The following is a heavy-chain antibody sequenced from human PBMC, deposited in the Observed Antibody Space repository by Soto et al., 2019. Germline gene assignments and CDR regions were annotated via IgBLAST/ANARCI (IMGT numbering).Heavy chain of an antibody. Sequence: QVQLEESGGGLVKPGRSLRLSCAASGFTFSDHYMSWIRQAPGKGLEWVSYISTSSRYTKYADSVKGRFTISRDNAKNSLYLQMNSLRAEDTAVYYCASGFDPVNYWGQGTLVTVSS. J-gene: IGHJ4*02. D-gene: IGHD5-12*01. CDR1: GFTFSDHY. V-gene: IGHV3-11*05. CDR3: ASGFDPVNY. CDR2: ISTSSRYT.